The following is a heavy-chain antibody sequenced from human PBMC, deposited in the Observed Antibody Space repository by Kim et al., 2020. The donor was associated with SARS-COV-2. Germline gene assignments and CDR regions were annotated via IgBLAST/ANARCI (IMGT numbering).Heavy chain of an antibody. Sequence: GRFTIPRDNAKNSLYLQMNSLRAEDTAVYYCARDDYVWGSYRFAGINWFDPWGQGTLVTVSS. J-gene: IGHJ5*02. V-gene: IGHV3-11*06. CDR3: ARDDYVWGSYRFAGINWFDP. D-gene: IGHD3-16*02.